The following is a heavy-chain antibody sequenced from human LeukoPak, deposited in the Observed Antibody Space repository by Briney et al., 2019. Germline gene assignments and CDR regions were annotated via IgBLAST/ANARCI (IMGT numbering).Heavy chain of an antibody. CDR2: IRSKAYSYAT. Sequence: GGSLRLSCAASGFTFSASPIHWVRQASGKGLECVGRIRSKAYSYATAYAESVKGRFTISRDDSENTAYLQMNSLETEDTAVYYCTRRVGDSYFYGMDVWGQGTPVTVSS. J-gene: IGHJ6*02. CDR1: GFTFSASP. V-gene: IGHV3-73*01. D-gene: IGHD5/OR15-5a*01. CDR3: TRRVGDSYFYGMDV.